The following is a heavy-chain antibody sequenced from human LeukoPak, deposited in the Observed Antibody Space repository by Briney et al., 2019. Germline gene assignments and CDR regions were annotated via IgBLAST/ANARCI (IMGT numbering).Heavy chain of an antibody. D-gene: IGHD3-22*01. Sequence: SETLSLTCTVSGGSISSSSDYWGWIRQPPGKGLEWIGSIYYSGSTYYNPSLKSRVTISVDTSKNQFSLKLSSVTAADTAVYYCATEKYSDYYDSSGYSCWGQGTLVTVSS. CDR3: ATEKYSDYYDSSGYSC. CDR1: GGSISSSSDY. J-gene: IGHJ4*02. V-gene: IGHV4-39*01. CDR2: IYYSGST.